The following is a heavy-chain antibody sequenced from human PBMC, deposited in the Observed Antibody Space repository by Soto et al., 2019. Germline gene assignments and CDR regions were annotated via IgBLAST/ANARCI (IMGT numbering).Heavy chain of an antibody. CDR2: INAGNGNT. CDR1: GYTFTSYA. CDR3: AREGYDFWSGYRNYYYYGMDV. V-gene: IGHV1-3*01. Sequence: ASVKVSCKASGYTFTSYAMHWVRQAPGQRLEWMGWINAGNGNTKYSQKFQGRVTITRDTSASTAYMELSSLRSEDTAVYYCAREGYDFWSGYRNYYYYGMDVWGQGTTVTVSS. J-gene: IGHJ6*02. D-gene: IGHD3-3*01.